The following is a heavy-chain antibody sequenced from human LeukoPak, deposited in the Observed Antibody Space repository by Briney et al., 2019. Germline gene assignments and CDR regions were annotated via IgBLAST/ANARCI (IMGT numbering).Heavy chain of an antibody. CDR2: IKKDGSEK. CDR3: VGGSGWLFDY. D-gene: IGHD6-19*01. Sequence: GGSLRLSCAASGFTFRSYWMFWVRQPPGKGLEWMATIKKDGSEKDYADSVKGRFTISRDNAENSLSLQMNSLRADDTATYYCVGGSGWLFDYWGQGILVTVSS. V-gene: IGHV3-7*01. CDR1: GFTFRSYW. J-gene: IGHJ4*02.